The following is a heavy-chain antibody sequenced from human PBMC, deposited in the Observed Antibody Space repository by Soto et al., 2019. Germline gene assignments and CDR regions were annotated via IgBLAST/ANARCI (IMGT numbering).Heavy chain of an antibody. Sequence: SVKVSCKASGGIFSSYAISWVRQAPGQGLEWMGGIIPIFGTANYAQKFQGRVTITADESTSTAYMELSSLRSEDTAVYYCARGDDFWSGLGGYYGMDVWGQGTTVTVSS. CDR1: GGIFSSYA. CDR3: ARGDDFWSGLGGYYGMDV. J-gene: IGHJ6*02. V-gene: IGHV1-69*13. D-gene: IGHD3-3*01. CDR2: IIPIFGTA.